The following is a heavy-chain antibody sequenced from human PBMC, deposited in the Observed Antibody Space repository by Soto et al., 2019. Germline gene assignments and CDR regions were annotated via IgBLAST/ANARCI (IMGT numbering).Heavy chain of an antibody. CDR3: ARDELRGFDY. CDR1: GGSINTYY. J-gene: IGHJ4*02. V-gene: IGHV4-4*07. D-gene: IGHD1-7*01. Sequence: QVQLQESGPGLVKPSETLSLTCTVSGGSINTYYWSWIRQPAGKGLEWIGRIYSGGSTNYNPSLKSRVTMSVDTSKNQVSLKLTSVAAADTAVYYCARDELRGFDYWGQGTLVTVSS. CDR2: IYSGGST.